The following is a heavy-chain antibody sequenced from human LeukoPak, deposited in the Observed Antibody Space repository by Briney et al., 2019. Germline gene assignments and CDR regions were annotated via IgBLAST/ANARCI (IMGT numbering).Heavy chain of an antibody. CDR3: ASDSGYDYVGGLFGY. Sequence: PGGSLRLSCAASGFTFEASAMSWVRQAPGKGLEWVSSISSSSTYIYYADSLKSRITISRDNAKNSLYLQMNSLRAEDTAVYYCASDSGYDYVGGLFGYWGRGTLVTVSS. CDR2: ISSSSTYI. D-gene: IGHD5-12*01. CDR1: GFTFEASA. V-gene: IGHV3-21*04. J-gene: IGHJ4*02.